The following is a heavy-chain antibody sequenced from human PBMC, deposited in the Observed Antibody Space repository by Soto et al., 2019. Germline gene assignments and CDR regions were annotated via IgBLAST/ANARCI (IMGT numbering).Heavy chain of an antibody. CDR3: ATGAGSPAEHFDY. D-gene: IGHD3-10*01. CDR1: GFTFINAW. Sequence: GGSLRLSCAAPGFTFINAWMNWVRQAPGKGLEWVGRIKGKTEGGTTDYAAPVKGRFTISRDDSKNTLDLQMNSLKTEDTAVYYCATGAGSPAEHFDYWGLGTLVTVSS. V-gene: IGHV3-15*01. J-gene: IGHJ4*02. CDR2: IKGKTEGGTT.